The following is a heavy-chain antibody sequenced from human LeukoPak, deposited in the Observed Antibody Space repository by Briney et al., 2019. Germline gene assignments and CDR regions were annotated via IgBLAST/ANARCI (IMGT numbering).Heavy chain of an antibody. D-gene: IGHD1-26*01. J-gene: IGHJ4*02. CDR3: ARALGSSSDY. V-gene: IGHV3-74*01. CDR2: LNDDGSYT. Sequence: PGGSLRLSCVASGFTFGRSRMHWVRQAPGKGLVWVSRLNDDGSYTNYADSVKGRFTISRDNAKNTLYLQMHTLRAEDTALYYCARALGSSSDYWGQGTLVTVSS. CDR1: GFTFGRSR.